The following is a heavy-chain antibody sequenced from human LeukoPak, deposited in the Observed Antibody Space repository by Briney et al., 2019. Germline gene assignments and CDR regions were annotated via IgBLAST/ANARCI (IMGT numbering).Heavy chain of an antibody. Sequence: GESLRLSCAASGFTFNNYGMSWVRQAPGKGLNGVSGINWNAVRVGYADSVKGRFTISRDNAKNSLYLQMNSLRAEDTAFYYCARLRNYDSSGYYFEIDYWGQGTLVTVSS. CDR2: INWNAVRV. J-gene: IGHJ4*02. D-gene: IGHD3-22*01. V-gene: IGHV3-20*04. CDR3: ARLRNYDSSGYYFEIDY. CDR1: GFTFNNYG.